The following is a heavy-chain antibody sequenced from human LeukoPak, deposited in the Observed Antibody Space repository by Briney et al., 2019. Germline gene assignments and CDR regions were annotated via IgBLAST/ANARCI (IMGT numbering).Heavy chain of an antibody. CDR3: AEGLVDDSSGYYSPFDY. V-gene: IGHV3-23*01. J-gene: IGHJ4*02. Sequence: GGSLTLSCAASGFTFSSYAMSWVRQAPGKGLEWVSAISGSGGSTYYADSVKGRFTISRDNSKNTLYLQMNSLRAEDTAVYYCAEGLVDDSSGYYSPFDYWGQGTLVTVSS. CDR2: ISGSGGST. D-gene: IGHD3-22*01. CDR1: GFTFSSYA.